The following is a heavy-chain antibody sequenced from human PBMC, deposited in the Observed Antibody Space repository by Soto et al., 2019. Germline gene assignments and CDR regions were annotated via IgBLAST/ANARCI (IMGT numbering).Heavy chain of an antibody. J-gene: IGHJ4*02. D-gene: IGHD2-2*01. V-gene: IGHV3-64*01. Sequence: PGGSLRLSCAASGFSFSSYAMHWVRQAPGKGLEYVSAISSEGTSTYYAKSVKGRFTISRDNPKNTLYLQMGSLRAEDMAVYYCAARYCSSSRCFHFDYWGQGTLVTVSS. CDR2: ISSEGTST. CDR1: GFSFSSYA. CDR3: AARYCSSSRCFHFDY.